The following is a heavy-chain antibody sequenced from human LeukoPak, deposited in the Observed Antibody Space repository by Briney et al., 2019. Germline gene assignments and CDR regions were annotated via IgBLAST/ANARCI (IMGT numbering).Heavy chain of an antibody. CDR3: ARGGYSSSSGVYH. Sequence: GGSLRLSCAASGLIFSSYGMFWVRQAPGKGLVWVSRINSDGSSTSYAESVKGRFTISRDNAKNTLYLQMNSLRVEDTAVYYCARGGYSSSSGVYHWGQGTLVTVSS. D-gene: IGHD6-6*01. V-gene: IGHV3-74*01. J-gene: IGHJ5*02. CDR2: INSDGSST. CDR1: GLIFSSYG.